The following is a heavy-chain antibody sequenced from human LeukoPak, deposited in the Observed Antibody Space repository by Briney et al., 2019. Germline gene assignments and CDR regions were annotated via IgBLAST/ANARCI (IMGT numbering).Heavy chain of an antibody. CDR2: ISGSSGGT. V-gene: IGHV3-23*01. D-gene: IGHD3-22*01. CDR3: AKQGHYYDSTGYFDY. CDR1: GFSFSSYG. J-gene: IGHJ4*02. Sequence: GGSLRLSCAASGFSFSSYGMSWVRQAPGKGLEWVSAISGSSGGTYYADSVKGRFTISRDNSKNTLYLQIHSLRAEDTAVYYCAKQGHYYDSTGYFDYWGQGTLVTVSS.